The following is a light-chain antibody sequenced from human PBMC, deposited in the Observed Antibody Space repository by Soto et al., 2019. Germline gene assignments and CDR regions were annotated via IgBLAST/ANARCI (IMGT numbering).Light chain of an antibody. V-gene: IGKV3-20*01. Sequence: EIVLTQSPGTLSLSPGERATLSCRASQSVSSSYLAWYQQKPGQAHRLLIYGASSRATGIPDRFSGSGSGTDFTLNIRSLEPEDFAVYHCQQYGPSPALTFGGGTKVEIK. CDR3: QQYGPSPALT. J-gene: IGKJ4*01. CDR1: QSVSSSY. CDR2: GAS.